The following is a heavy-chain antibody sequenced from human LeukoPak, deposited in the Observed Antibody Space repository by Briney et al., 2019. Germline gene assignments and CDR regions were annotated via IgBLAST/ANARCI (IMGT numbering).Heavy chain of an antibody. CDR1: GGTYSSYA. CDR2: IIPIFGTA. D-gene: IGHD2-2*01. J-gene: IGHJ3*02. Sequence: SVKVSCKASGGTYSSYAISWVRQAPGQGLEWMGGIIPIFGTANYAQKFQGRVTITTDESTSTAYMELSSQRSEDTAVYYCARVDIVVVPVAIKTDAFDIWGQGTMVTVSS. CDR3: ARVDIVVVPVAIKTDAFDI. V-gene: IGHV1-69*05.